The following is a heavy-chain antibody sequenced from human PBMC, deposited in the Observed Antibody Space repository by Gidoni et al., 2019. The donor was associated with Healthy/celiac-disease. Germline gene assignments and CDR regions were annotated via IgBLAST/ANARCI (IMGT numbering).Heavy chain of an antibody. CDR2: ISGSGGST. D-gene: IGHD3-22*01. J-gene: IGHJ4*02. CDR3: AKGNNYYDSSGYLSYFDY. Sequence: EVQLLESGGGLVQPGGSLRLDCAASGFSFSSYAMSWVRQAPGKGLEWVSAISGSGGSTYYADSVKGRFTISRDNSKNTLYLQMNSLRAEDTAVYYCAKGNNYYDSSGYLSYFDYWGQGTLVTVSS. V-gene: IGHV3-23*01. CDR1: GFSFSSYA.